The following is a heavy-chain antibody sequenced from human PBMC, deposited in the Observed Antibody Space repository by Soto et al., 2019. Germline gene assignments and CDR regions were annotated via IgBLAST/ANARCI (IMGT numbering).Heavy chain of an antibody. CDR3: VTGHYNYFDN. V-gene: IGHV3-30*03. J-gene: IGHJ4*02. CDR1: GFTFSNNG. CDR2: ISYDGSNT. Sequence: QVQLVESGGGVVQPGWSLRLSCAASGFTFSNNGMHWVRQAPGKGLEWVAFISYDGSNTNYIESVKGRFSVSRDNSQNILYLKMNSLRAEDTAVYYCVTGHYNYFDNWGQGTLVTVSS. D-gene: IGHD3-10*01.